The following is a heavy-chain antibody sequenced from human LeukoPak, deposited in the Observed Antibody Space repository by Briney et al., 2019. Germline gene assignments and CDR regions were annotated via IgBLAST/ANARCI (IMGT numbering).Heavy chain of an antibody. V-gene: IGHV3-23*01. CDR1: GFTFSNYA. J-gene: IGHJ6*02. Sequence: GGSLRLSCVASGFTFSNYAFSWVRQAPGQGLEWVSGISGSGMTTFYADSVKGRFTISRDNSKNTIVLQMNSLSAEDTAVYYCARAHPAEYYDYVWGSYRYYGMDVWGQGTTVTVSS. CDR3: ARAHPAEYYDYVWGSYRYYGMDV. CDR2: ISGSGMTT. D-gene: IGHD3-16*02.